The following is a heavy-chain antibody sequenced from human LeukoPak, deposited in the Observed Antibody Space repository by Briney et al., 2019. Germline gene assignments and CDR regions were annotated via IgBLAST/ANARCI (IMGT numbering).Heavy chain of an antibody. CDR3: VRIDYSNAFDI. CDR1: GYTFTNFD. CDR2: MNPKTGNT. Sequence: ASVKGSCKASGYTFTNFDINWVRQAPGQGLEWMGWMNPKTGNTGSAQKLQGRVTITGNTSISTAYMELSSLRSEDTAVYYCVRIDYSNAFDIWGQGTMVTVSS. D-gene: IGHD4-11*01. J-gene: IGHJ3*02. V-gene: IGHV1-8*01.